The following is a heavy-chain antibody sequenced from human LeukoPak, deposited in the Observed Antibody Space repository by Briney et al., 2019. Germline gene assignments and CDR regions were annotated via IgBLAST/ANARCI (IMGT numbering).Heavy chain of an antibody. CDR1: GYTFTDYY. CDR2: INPNSGGT. CDR3: ARDVYYDSSGYYSLLFDY. V-gene: IGHV1-2*02. D-gene: IGHD3-22*01. Sequence: ASVKVSCKASGYTFTDYYIHWVRQAPGQGLEWVGWINPNSGGTKFAQKFQGRVTMTRDTSISTAYLELSRLRSDDTAVYYCARDVYYDSSGYYSLLFDYWSQGTLVTVSS. J-gene: IGHJ4*02.